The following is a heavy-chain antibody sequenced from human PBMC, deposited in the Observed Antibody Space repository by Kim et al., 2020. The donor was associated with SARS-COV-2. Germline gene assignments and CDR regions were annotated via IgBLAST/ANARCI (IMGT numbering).Heavy chain of an antibody. CDR3: ARVVTAGTHFFDY. V-gene: IGHV4-31*03. CDR1: GGSIGSGGYY. Sequence: SETLSLTCTVSGGSIGSGGYYWSWVRQHPGKALEWIGYIYYSGSAFYNPSLKSRVSISVDTSENRFSLKLSSVTAADTAVYFCARVVTAGTHFFDYLGQG. J-gene: IGHJ4*02. CDR2: IYYSGSA. D-gene: IGHD6-13*01.